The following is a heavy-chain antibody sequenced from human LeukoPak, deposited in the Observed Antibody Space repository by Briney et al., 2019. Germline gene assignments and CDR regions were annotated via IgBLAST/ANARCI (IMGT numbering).Heavy chain of an antibody. CDR2: MNPNSGNT. V-gene: IGHV1-8*01. J-gene: IGHJ4*02. CDR1: GYTFTSYD. CDR3: ARRGAAAGTNGY. D-gene: IGHD6-13*01. Sequence: ASVKVSCKASGYTFTSYDINWMRQATRQGLEWMGWMNPNSGNTGYAQKFQGRVTMTRNTSISTAYMELSSLRSEDTAVYYCARRGAAAGTNGYWGQGTLVTVSS.